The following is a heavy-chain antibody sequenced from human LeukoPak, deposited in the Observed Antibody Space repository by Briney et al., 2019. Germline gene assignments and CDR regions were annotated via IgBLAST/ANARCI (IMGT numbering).Heavy chain of an antibody. CDR3: ARVTLVVRAARDCYYYCMDV. V-gene: IGHV4-4*02. D-gene: IGHD2-2*01. Sequence: SGTLSLTCAVSGGSISSSNWWCCVRQPPGKGLERMGDNYNSGSTNYNPPLKSRATISVDESKSVFSLKLTSVTAADTAVYDCARVTLVVRAARDCYYYCMDVGGKGTTVTVSA. J-gene: IGHJ6*04. CDR2: NYNSGST. CDR1: GGSISSSNW.